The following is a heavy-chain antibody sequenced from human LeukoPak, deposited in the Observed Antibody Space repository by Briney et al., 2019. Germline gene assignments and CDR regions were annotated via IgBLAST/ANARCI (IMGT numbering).Heavy chain of an antibody. J-gene: IGHJ6*04. CDR2: ISNTGRTT. D-gene: IGHD2-2*03. Sequence: GGSLRLSCAASGFTFSDYHMAWIRQAPGKGLEWISYISNTGRTTYYADSVKGRFTISRDDAKTSLFLEMNSVRAEDTAVYYCARDGSPLRFYEMDVWGKGTTVIVSS. V-gene: IGHV3-11*04. CDR3: ARDGSPLRFYEMDV. CDR1: GFTFSDYH.